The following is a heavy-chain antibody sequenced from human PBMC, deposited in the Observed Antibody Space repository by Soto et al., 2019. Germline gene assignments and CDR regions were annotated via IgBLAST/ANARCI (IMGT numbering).Heavy chain of an antibody. Sequence: QVQLVESGGAVVQPGRSLRLSCAASGFTFSSYAMHWVRQAPGKGLEWVAVISYEGSNKYYADSVKGRFTISRDNSKNALYLQMNSLRAEDTAVYYCARTTYGGNAQRGIYYYYGMDVWGQGTTVTVSS. V-gene: IGHV3-30-3*01. CDR2: ISYEGSNK. CDR3: ARTTYGGNAQRGIYYYYGMDV. CDR1: GFTFSSYA. J-gene: IGHJ6*02. D-gene: IGHD2-15*01.